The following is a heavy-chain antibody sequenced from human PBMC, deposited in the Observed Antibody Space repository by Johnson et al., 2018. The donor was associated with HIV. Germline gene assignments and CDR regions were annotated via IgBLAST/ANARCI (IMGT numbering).Heavy chain of an antibody. CDR3: ARDQSEVGAFEI. Sequence: QVQLVESGGGLVQPGGSLRLSCAASGITVSSNYMSWVRQAPGKGLEWVSYISSSGTTVYYADSVKGRFSISRDNAKSSLYLQMNSLRAEDTAVYYCARDQSEVGAFEIWGQGTMVTVSS. V-gene: IGHV3-11*04. J-gene: IGHJ3*02. CDR1: GITVSSNY. CDR2: ISSSGTTV. D-gene: IGHD1-26*01.